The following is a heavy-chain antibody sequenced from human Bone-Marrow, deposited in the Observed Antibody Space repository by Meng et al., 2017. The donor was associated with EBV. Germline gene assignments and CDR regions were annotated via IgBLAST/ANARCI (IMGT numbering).Heavy chain of an antibody. CDR2: IYYSGST. CDR3: AREGRYYYDSSGIDY. CDR1: GGSISSSSYY. D-gene: IGHD3-22*01. J-gene: IGHJ4*02. Sequence: LQVQESGPGLVKPSETLSLTCTVSGGSISSSSYYWGWIRQPPGKGLEWIGSIYYSGSTYYNPSLKSRVTISVDTSKNQFSLKLSSVTAADTAVYYCAREGRYYYDSSGIDYWGQGTLVTVSS. V-gene: IGHV4-39*07.